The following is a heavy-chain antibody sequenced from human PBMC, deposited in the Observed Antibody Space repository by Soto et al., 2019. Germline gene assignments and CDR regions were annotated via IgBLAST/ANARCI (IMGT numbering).Heavy chain of an antibody. Sequence: SETLSLTCTVSACSVSSGNYYWSWIRQHPXKGLESIVYFYYSGNTYYNPSLRSRVTISVDTSKNQFSLRMRSVTAEDTAVYYSARHSTSSGYYSPESHFDYWGQGTLVTVSS. CDR2: FYYSGNT. D-gene: IGHD3-22*01. CDR1: ACSVSSGNYY. J-gene: IGHJ4*02. CDR3: ARHSTSSGYYSPESHFDY. V-gene: IGHV4-31*03.